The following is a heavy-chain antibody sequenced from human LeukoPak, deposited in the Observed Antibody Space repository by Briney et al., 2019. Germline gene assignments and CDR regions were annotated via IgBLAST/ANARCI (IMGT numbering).Heavy chain of an antibody. CDR3: ARDGWFGDYNWFDP. J-gene: IGHJ5*02. CDR1: GFTFSDYG. D-gene: IGHD3-10*01. Sequence: GGSLRLSCAASGFTFSDYGMSWVRQAPGKGLEWVSTITNSGGNTYYNADSVKGRFTISRDNSKNSLYLQMNSLRAEDTAMYYCARDGWFGDYNWFDPWGQGTLVTVSS. CDR2: ITNSGGNT. V-gene: IGHV3-23*01.